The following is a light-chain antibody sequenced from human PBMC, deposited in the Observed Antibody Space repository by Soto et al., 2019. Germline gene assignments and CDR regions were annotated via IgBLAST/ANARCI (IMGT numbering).Light chain of an antibody. CDR2: DDS. CDR1: DIGNKN. V-gene: IGLV3-21*02. Sequence: SYELTQTPSVSVAPGQTARITWGGNDIGNKNVSWLQQKPGQAPVLVVYDDSDRPSGIPERFSGSNSGNMATLTISRVEAGDEADYYCQVWDRTSERYVFATGTKVTVL. J-gene: IGLJ1*01. CDR3: QVWDRTSERYV.